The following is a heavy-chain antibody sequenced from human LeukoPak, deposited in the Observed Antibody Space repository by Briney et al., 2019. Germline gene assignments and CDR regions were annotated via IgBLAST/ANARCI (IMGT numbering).Heavy chain of an antibody. CDR3: ARSALLRTPLDF. Sequence: GGSLRLSCSASGFTVSSNFMSWVRQAPGKGLEWISVFYSGSSTYYAASVKGRFTISRDNSKNTVYLQVNSLRVEDTAVYYCARSALLRTPLDFWGQGTLVSVSS. D-gene: IGHD5/OR15-5a*01. V-gene: IGHV3-66*01. CDR1: GFTVSSNF. CDR2: FYSGSST. J-gene: IGHJ4*02.